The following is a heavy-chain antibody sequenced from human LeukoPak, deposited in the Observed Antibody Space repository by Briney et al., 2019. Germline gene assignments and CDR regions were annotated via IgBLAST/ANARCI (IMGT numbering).Heavy chain of an antibody. CDR3: ARQYYYDSSGYQNWFDP. D-gene: IGHD3-22*01. J-gene: IGHJ5*02. CDR2: IYPGDSDT. V-gene: IGHV5-51*01. Sequence: GESPKISCKGSGYSFTSYWIGWVRQMPGKGLEWMGIIYPGDSDTRYSPSFQGQVTISADKSISTAYLQWSSLKASDTAMYYCARQYYYDSSGYQNWFDPWGQGTLVTVSS. CDR1: GYSFTSYW.